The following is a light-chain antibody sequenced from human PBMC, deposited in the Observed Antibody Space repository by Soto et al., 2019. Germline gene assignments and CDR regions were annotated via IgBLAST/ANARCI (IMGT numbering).Light chain of an antibody. CDR2: DAS. CDR3: QQYNSYWT. Sequence: DIEMTQSPSTLAASVGDRVTITCRASQSISSWLAWYQQKPGKAPKLLIYDASSLESGVPSRFSGSGSGTEFTLTISSMPPDDFATYYCQQYNSYWTFGQGTKVDI. J-gene: IGKJ1*01. V-gene: IGKV1-5*01. CDR1: QSISSW.